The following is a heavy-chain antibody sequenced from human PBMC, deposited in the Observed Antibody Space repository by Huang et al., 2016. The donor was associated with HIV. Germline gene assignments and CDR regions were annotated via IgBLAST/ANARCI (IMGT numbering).Heavy chain of an antibody. V-gene: IGHV4-34*01. CDR2: INPSGSN. CDR3: ARERMMSWVDDHDAFDI. Sequence: QVQLQQWGAGLLKPSETLSLPCALYCGSFSGYYWRWNRQSPGQGLEWIGEINPSGSNNYNQSRKSRLNVSEETSKNQLALKRSSVTAADTAVYYCARERMMSWVDDHDAFDIWGQGTMVTVSS. CDR1: CGSFSGYY. J-gene: IGHJ3*02. D-gene: IGHD1-1*01.